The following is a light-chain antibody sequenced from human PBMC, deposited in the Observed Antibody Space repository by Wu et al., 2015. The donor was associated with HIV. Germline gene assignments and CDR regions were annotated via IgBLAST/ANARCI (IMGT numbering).Light chain of an antibody. CDR3: QHYNSYSYS. CDR1: QSVSFNY. V-gene: IGKV3-20*01. Sequence: EIVLTQSPGTLSLSPGERVTLSCRASQSVSFNYLAWYQQKPGQAPRLLIFAASNRATGIPDRFSGSGSGTEFTLTISGLQPDDFATYYCQHYNSYSYSFGQGTKLEIK. CDR2: AAS. J-gene: IGKJ2*03.